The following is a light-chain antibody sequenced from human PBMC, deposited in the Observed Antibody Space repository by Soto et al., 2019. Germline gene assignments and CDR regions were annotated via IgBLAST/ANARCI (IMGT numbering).Light chain of an antibody. CDR2: GAS. CDR1: QSVTTN. Sequence: ETVVTQSPATLSVSPGERATFSCRASQSVTTNLAWYQQKPGQVPRLLIYGASTRATGIPARFSGSGSGTEFTLSISSLQSDDFAIYHCQQYHSWPHTFGQGTKLEIK. CDR3: QQYHSWPHT. V-gene: IGKV3-15*01. J-gene: IGKJ2*01.